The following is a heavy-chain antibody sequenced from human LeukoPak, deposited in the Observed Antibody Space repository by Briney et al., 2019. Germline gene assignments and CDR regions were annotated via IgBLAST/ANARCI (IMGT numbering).Heavy chain of an antibody. V-gene: IGHV4-34*01. CDR3: ARDGTDVLLWFGESGYNWFDP. CDR2: INHSGST. CDR1: GESFSGYY. Sequence: SETLSLTCAVYGESFSGYYWSWIRQPPGKGLEWIGEINHSGSTNYNPSLKSRVTISVDTSKNQFSLKLSSVTAADTAVYYCARDGTDVLLWFGESGYNWFDPWGQGTLVTVSS. J-gene: IGHJ5*02. D-gene: IGHD3-10*01.